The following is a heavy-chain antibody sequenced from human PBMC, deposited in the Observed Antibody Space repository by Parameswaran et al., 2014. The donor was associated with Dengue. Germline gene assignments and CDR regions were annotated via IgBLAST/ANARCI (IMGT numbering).Heavy chain of an antibody. Sequence: WVRQAPGQGLEWMGEIIPIIGTPNYAQKFQGRLTITADTSTTTVYMEVTSLRSEDTALYYCARGVVAGQDYWGQGTLVTVSS. D-gene: IGHD6-19*01. V-gene: IGHV1-69*06. CDR3: ARGVVAGQDY. CDR2: IIPIIGTP. J-gene: IGHJ4*02.